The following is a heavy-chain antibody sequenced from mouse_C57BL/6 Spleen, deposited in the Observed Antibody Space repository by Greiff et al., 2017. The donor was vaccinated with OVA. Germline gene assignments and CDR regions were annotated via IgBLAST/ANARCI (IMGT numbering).Heavy chain of an antibody. D-gene: IGHD2-3*01. CDR3: ARNDGYPDY. J-gene: IGHJ2*01. V-gene: IGHV1-66*01. Sequence: VKVVESGPELVKPGSSVNISCKASGYSFTSYYIHWVKQRPGQGLEWIGWIYPGSGNTKYNEKFKGKATLTADTSSSTAYMQLSSLTSEDSAVYYCARNDGYPDYWGQGTTLTVSS. CDR1: GYSFTSYY. CDR2: IYPGSGNT.